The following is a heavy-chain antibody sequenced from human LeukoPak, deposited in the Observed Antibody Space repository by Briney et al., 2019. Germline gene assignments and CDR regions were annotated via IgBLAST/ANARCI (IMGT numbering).Heavy chain of an antibody. CDR3: ARVRVRAVIMTYYYYAMDV. J-gene: IGHJ6*02. CDR2: ISFDGGDK. V-gene: IGHV3-30*04. Sequence: GGSLRLSCAASGFTFSSYAMHWVRQAPGKGLQWVALISFDGGDKYYETSVKGRFTISRDNSKNTLHLQMNSLRPDDTAVYYCARVRVRAVIMTYYYYAMDVWGQGTTVTVSS. CDR1: GFTFSSYA. D-gene: IGHD3-10*01.